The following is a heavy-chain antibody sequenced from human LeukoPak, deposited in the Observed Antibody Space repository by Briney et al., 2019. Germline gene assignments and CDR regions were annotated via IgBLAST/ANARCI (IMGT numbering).Heavy chain of an antibody. J-gene: IGHJ6*02. D-gene: IGHD3-22*01. CDR2: IIPIFGTA. CDR3: ASAPYYYDSSGYSLGGMDV. Sequence: GASVKVSCKASGYTFTSYAISWVRQAPGQGLEWMGGIIPIFGTANYAQKFQGRVTITADESTSTAYMELSSLRSEDTAVYYCASAPYYYDSSGYSLGGMDVWGQGTTVTVSS. CDR1: GYTFTSYA. V-gene: IGHV1-69*13.